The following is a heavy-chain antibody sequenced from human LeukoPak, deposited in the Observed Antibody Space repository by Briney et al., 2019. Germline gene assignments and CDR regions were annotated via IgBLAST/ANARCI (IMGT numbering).Heavy chain of an antibody. J-gene: IGHJ6*02. CDR2: IIPILGIA. Sequence: SVKVSFKASGGTFSSYAISWVRQAPGQGLEWMGRIIPILGIANYAQKFQGRVTITADKSTSTAYMELSSLRSEDTAVYYCASNRKTYYYDSSGYREGMDVWGQGTTVTVSS. CDR1: GGTFSSYA. D-gene: IGHD3-22*01. V-gene: IGHV1-69*04. CDR3: ASNRKTYYYDSSGYREGMDV.